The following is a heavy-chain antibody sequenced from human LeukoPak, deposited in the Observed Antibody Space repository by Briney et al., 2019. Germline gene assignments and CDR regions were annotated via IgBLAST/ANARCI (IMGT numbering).Heavy chain of an antibody. CDR2: ISAYNGNT. CDR3: ARDAAETITMIVVGDDAFDV. CDR1: GYTFTSYG. D-gene: IGHD3-22*01. V-gene: IGHV1-18*01. Sequence: ASVKVSCKASGYTFTSYGISWVRQAPGQGLEWMGWISAYNGNTNYAQKLQGRVTMTTDTSTSTAYMELRSLGSDDTAVYYCARDAAETITMIVVGDDAFDVWGQGTMVTVSS. J-gene: IGHJ3*01.